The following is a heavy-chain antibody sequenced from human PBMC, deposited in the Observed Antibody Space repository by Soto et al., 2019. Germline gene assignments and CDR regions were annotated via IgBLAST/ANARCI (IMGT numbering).Heavy chain of an antibody. Sequence: QMQLVESGGGVVQPGRSLRLSCTASGFTFSSYAMHWVRQAPGKGLEWVAVIWYDGSNEYYADSVKGRFTISRDNSQNTLYLQMNRLSAEDMAAYYCARSGTLKGYPCEFWGQGDRVTVS. V-gene: IGHV3-33*01. J-gene: IGHJ4*02. CDR3: ARSGTLKGYPCEF. CDR1: GFTFSSYA. D-gene: IGHD1-1*01. CDR2: IWYDGSNE.